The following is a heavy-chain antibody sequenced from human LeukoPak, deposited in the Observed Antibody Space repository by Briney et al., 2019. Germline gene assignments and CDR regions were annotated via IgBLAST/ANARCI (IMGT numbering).Heavy chain of an antibody. V-gene: IGHV1-8*01. CDR2: MNPNSGNT. Sequence: ASVKVSCKASGYTFTSYDINWVRQATGQGLEWKGWMNPNSGNTGYAQKFQGRVTMTRNTSISTAYMELSSLRSEDTAVYYCAAGTTGTTLADYWGQGTLVTVSS. CDR1: GYTFTSYD. CDR3: AAGTTGTTLADY. D-gene: IGHD1-1*01. J-gene: IGHJ4*02.